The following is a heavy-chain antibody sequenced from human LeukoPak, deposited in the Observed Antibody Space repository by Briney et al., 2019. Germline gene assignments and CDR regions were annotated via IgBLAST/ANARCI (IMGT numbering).Heavy chain of an antibody. J-gene: IGHJ4*02. CDR3: AKDSTIVGATLFDY. CDR1: GFTFSSYA. V-gene: IGHV3-23*01. Sequence: GGSLRLSCATSGFTFSSYAMSWVRQAPGKGLEWVSAISGSGGSTYYADSVKGRFTISRDNSKNTLYLQMNSLRAEDTAVYYCAKDSTIVGATLFDYWGQGTLVTVSS. D-gene: IGHD1-26*01. CDR2: ISGSGGST.